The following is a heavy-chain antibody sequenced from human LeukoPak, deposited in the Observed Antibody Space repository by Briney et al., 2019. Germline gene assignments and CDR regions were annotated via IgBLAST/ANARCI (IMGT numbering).Heavy chain of an antibody. Sequence: GGSLRLSCAASGFTFSSYAMSWVRQAPGKGLEWVSAISGSGGSTYYTDSVKGRFTNSRDNSKNTLYLQMNSLRAEDTAVYYCAKGTSSSGWYYWGQGTLVTVSS. CDR3: AKGTSSSGWYY. CDR2: ISGSGGST. J-gene: IGHJ4*02. V-gene: IGHV3-23*01. CDR1: GFTFSSYA. D-gene: IGHD6-19*01.